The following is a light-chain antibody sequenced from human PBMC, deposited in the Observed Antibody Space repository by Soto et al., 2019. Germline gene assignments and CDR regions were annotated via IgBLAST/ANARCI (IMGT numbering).Light chain of an antibody. Sequence: EIVLTQSPGTLSLSPGERATLSCRASQSVSSSYLAWYQQKPGQAPRLLLYGASSRATGIPDRFSGSGSGPDFTLTISRLEAEDFAVYYCQQYGSSPWTFGQGTKVAIK. CDR3: QQYGSSPWT. CDR2: GAS. V-gene: IGKV3-20*01. CDR1: QSVSSSY. J-gene: IGKJ1*01.